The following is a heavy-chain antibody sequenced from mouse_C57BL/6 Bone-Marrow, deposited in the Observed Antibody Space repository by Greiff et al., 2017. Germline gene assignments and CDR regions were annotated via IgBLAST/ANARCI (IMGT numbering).Heavy chain of an antibody. CDR2: INPYNGGT. CDR3: ARHYGSSYDAMDY. D-gene: IGHD1-1*01. Sequence: EVQLQQSGPVLVKPGASVKMSCKASGYTFTDYYMNWVKQSHGKSLEWIGVINPYNGGTSYNQKFKGKATLTVDKSSSTAYMELNSLTSEDSAVYYCARHYGSSYDAMDYWGQGTSVTGSS. CDR1: GYTFTDYY. V-gene: IGHV1-19*01. J-gene: IGHJ4*01.